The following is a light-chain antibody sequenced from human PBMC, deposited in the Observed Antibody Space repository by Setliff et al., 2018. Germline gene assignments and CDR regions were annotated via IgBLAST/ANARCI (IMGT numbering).Light chain of an antibody. CDR3: SSYSNSSILV. Sequence: QSVLTQPASVSGSPGQSITISCAGTSSDVGAYSHVSWYQQYPGKAPKLMISEVSNRPSGVSYRFSGSKSGNTASLTISGLQAEDEADYYCSSYSNSSILVFGTGTKVTV. V-gene: IGLV2-14*01. J-gene: IGLJ1*01. CDR2: EVS. CDR1: SSDVGAYSH.